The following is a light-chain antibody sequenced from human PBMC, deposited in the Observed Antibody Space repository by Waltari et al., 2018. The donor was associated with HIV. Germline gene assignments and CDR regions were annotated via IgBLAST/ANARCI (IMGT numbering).Light chain of an antibody. CDR1: SSDVGGYNY. CDR3: CSYAGSYDFDVV. Sequence: QSALTQPRSVSGSLGQSVTISCTVISSDVGGYNYVSWYQQHPGKAPKLLIFDVTKRPSRCPDRFSGSKYGDTASLTISGIQSEDEAYYYCCSYAGSYDFDVVFGGGTNLTVL. CDR2: DVT. J-gene: IGLJ2*01. V-gene: IGLV2-11*01.